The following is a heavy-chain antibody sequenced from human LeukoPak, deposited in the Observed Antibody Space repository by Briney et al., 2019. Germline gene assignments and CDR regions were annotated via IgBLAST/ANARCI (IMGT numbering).Heavy chain of an antibody. J-gene: IGHJ4*02. CDR3: VRDLRRVELRGVFDY. V-gene: IGHV3-21*01. D-gene: IGHD1-7*01. Sequence: GGSLRLSCAASGFTFSSYSMNWVRQAPGKGLEWVSSISSSSSYIYYADSVKGRFTISRDNAKNSLYLQMNSLRAEDTAVYYCVRDLRRVELRGVFDYWGQGTLVTVSS. CDR2: ISSSSSYI. CDR1: GFTFSSYS.